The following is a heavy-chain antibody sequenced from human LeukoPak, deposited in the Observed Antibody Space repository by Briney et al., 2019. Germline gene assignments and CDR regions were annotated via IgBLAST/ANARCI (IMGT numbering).Heavy chain of an antibody. V-gene: IGHV1-8*01. CDR1: GYSFTSYD. D-gene: IGHD2-21*01. Sequence: ASVKVSCRASGYSFTSYDINWVRQAPGQGLEWTGWVTPNSGNTGYAQKFQGRVTMTSDTSTRTAYMELSSLTSEDTAVYYCARHSQNPDYWGQGTLVTVSS. J-gene: IGHJ4*02. CDR3: ARHSQNPDY. CDR2: VTPNSGNT.